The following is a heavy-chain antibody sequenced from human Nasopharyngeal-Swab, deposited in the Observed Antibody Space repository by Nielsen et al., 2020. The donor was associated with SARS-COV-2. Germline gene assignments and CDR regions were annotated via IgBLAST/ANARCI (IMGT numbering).Heavy chain of an antibody. CDR2: IKQDGSEK. J-gene: IGHJ6*02. V-gene: IGHV3-7*01. Sequence: GGSLRLSCAASGFTFSSYWMSWVRQAPGKGLEWVANIKQDGSEKYYVDSVKGRFTISRDNAKNSLYLHMNSLRAEDTAVYYCARGHVARDYYYGMDVWGQGTTVTVSS. CDR3: ARGHVARDYYYGMDV. CDR1: GFTFSSYW.